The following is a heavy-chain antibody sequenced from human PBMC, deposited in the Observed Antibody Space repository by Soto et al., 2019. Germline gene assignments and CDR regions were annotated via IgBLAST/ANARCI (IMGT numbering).Heavy chain of an antibody. J-gene: IGHJ5*02. D-gene: IGHD6-13*01. Sequence: ESLKISCAASGFTFSSYAMSWVRQAPGKGLEWVSAISGSGGSTYYADSVKGRFTISRDNSKNTLYLQMNSLGAEDTAVYYCAKDGGSSWYEGNWFDHWGQGTLVTVSS. CDR1: GFTFSSYA. CDR2: ISGSGGST. CDR3: AKDGGSSWYEGNWFDH. V-gene: IGHV3-23*01.